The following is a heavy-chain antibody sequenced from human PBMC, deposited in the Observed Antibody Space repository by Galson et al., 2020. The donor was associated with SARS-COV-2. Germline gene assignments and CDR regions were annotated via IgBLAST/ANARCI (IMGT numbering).Heavy chain of an antibody. Sequence: GGSLRLYCAASGFTFSSYWMSWVRQAPGKGLEWVANIKQDGSEKYYVDSVKGRFTISRDNAKNSLYLQMNSLRAEDTAVYYCARENYDFWGGFIPFDYWGQGTLVTVSS. CDR3: ARENYDFWGGFIPFDY. CDR1: GFTFSSYW. J-gene: IGHJ4*02. D-gene: IGHD3-3*01. V-gene: IGHV3-7*03. CDR2: IKQDGSEK.